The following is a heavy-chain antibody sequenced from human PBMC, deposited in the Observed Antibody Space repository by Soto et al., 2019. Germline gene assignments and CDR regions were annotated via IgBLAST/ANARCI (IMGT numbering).Heavy chain of an antibody. CDR1: GFTFSSYS. D-gene: IGHD2-2*01. Sequence: EVQLVESGGGLVEPGGSLRLSYAASGFTFSSYSMNWVRQAPGKGLEWVSSISSTSAYIYYADSMRGRFTVSRDNSKNSLYLQMNSLRAEDTAVYYCSRITDYCSSSTCSYPFDFWGQGTLVTVSS. V-gene: IGHV3-21*01. CDR2: ISSTSAYI. J-gene: IGHJ4*02. CDR3: SRITDYCSSSTCSYPFDF.